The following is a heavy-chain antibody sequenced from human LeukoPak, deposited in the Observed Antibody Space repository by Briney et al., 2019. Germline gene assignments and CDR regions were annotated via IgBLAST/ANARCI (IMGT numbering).Heavy chain of an antibody. D-gene: IGHD1-26*01. V-gene: IGHV3-48*03. CDR1: GFTFSSYE. J-gene: IGHJ4*02. CDR2: ISDSGSTI. Sequence: PGGSLRLSCAASGFTFSSYEMSWVRQAPGKGLEWVSYISDSGSTIKYAESLKGRFTISRDNSKNSLYLQMNSLRSEDTALYYCAKFDYYDPFDYWGQGTLVTVSS. CDR3: AKFDYYDPFDY.